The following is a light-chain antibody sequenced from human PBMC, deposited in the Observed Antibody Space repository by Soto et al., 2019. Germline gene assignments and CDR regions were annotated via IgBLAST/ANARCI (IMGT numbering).Light chain of an antibody. CDR1: SSDVGGYNY. Sequence: QSALTQPRSVSGSPGQSVTISCTGTSSDVGGYNYVSWYQQHPGKAPKLMIYDVSKQPSGVPDRFSGSKSGNTASLTISGLQAEDEADYYCCSYAGSYTFGVFGGGTKLTVL. J-gene: IGLJ3*02. V-gene: IGLV2-11*01. CDR2: DVS. CDR3: CSYAGSYTFGV.